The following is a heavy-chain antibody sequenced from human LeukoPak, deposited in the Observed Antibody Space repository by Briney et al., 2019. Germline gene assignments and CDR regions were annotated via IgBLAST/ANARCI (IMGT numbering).Heavy chain of an antibody. Sequence: GGSLRLSCAASGFTFSGYNMNWVRQAPGKGLEWLSYISSSSTIYYADSVKGRFTISRDNAKNSLYLQMNSLRAEDTAVYYCARQPTYYYDSSGYSFDYWGQGTLVTVSS. CDR3: ARQPTYYYDSSGYSFDY. CDR1: GFTFSGYN. J-gene: IGHJ4*02. CDR2: ISSSSTI. D-gene: IGHD3-22*01. V-gene: IGHV3-48*01.